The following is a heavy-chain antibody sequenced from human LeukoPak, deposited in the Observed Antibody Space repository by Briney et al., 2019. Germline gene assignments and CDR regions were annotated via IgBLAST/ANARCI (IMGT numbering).Heavy chain of an antibody. J-gene: IGHJ3*02. Sequence: PGGSLRLSCAASGFTFSSYSMNWVRQAPGKGLEWVSGISWNSGSIGYADSVKGRFTISRDNAKNSLYLQMNSLRAEDTALYYCAKDSGGSLGSAFDIWGQGTMVTVSS. CDR3: AKDSGGSLGSAFDI. CDR2: ISWNSGSI. CDR1: GFTFSSYS. V-gene: IGHV3-9*01. D-gene: IGHD1-26*01.